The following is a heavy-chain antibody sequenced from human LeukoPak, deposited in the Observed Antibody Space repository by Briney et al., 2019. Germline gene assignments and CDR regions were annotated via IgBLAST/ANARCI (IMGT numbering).Heavy chain of an antibody. D-gene: IGHD3-9*01. CDR3: ARQNYDILTGYLTFDP. Sequence: PSETLSLTCTVSGGSISSYYWSWIRQPPGKGLEWIGYIYYSGSTNYNPSLKSRVTISVDTSKNQFSLKLSSVTAADTAVYYCARQNYDILTGYLTFDPWGQGTLVTVSS. V-gene: IGHV4-59*08. CDR1: GGSISSYY. J-gene: IGHJ5*02. CDR2: IYYSGST.